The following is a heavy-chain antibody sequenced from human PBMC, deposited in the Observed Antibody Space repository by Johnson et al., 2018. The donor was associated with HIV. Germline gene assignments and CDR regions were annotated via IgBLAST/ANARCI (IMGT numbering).Heavy chain of an antibody. CDR1: GFSFDDYA. D-gene: IGHD5-24*01. CDR3: AREKGMTTIRDAFDI. V-gene: IGHV3-NL1*01. J-gene: IGHJ3*02. Sequence: QVQLVESGGGLVQPGRSLRLSCAASGFSFDDYAMHWVRQAPGKGLEWVSVIYSTGNTVYADSVKGRFTISRDNSKNTLYLQMNSLRPEDTAVYFCAREKGMTTIRDAFDIWGQGTMVTVSS. CDR2: IYSTGNT.